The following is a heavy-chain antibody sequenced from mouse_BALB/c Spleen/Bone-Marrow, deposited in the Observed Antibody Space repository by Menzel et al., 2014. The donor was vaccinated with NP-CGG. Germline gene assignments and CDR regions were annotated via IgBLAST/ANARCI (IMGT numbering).Heavy chain of an antibody. V-gene: IGHV1-14*01. D-gene: IGHD5-1-1*01. CDR1: GYTFTSYV. Sequence: LEESGPELVKPGASVKMSCKASGYTFTSYVMHWVKQKPGQGLEWLGYINPYNDGTKYNEKFKGKATLTSDKSSSTAYMVLSSLTSEDSAVYYCARLDHKYEGYWGQGTTLTVSS. CDR3: ARLDHKYEGY. J-gene: IGHJ2*01. CDR2: INPYNDGT.